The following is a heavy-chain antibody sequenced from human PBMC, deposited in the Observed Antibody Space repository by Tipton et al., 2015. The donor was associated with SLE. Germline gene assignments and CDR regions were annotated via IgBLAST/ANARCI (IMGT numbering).Heavy chain of an antibody. CDR2: IKSKTDGGTT. CDR1: GFTFSNAW. V-gene: IGHV3-15*01. D-gene: IGHD6-19*01. J-gene: IGHJ1*01. CDR3: AKDPKQWLVRFQH. Sequence: SLRLSCAASGFTFSNAWMSWVRQAPGKGLEWVGRIKSKTDGGTTDYAAPVKGRFTISRDDSKNTLYLQMNSLRAEDTAVYYCAKDPKQWLVRFQHWGQGTLVTVSS.